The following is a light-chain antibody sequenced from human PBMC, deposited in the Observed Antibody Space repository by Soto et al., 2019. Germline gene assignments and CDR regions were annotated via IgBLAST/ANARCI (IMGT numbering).Light chain of an antibody. J-gene: IGKJ5*01. CDR3: QQYNNWPLT. CDR1: QSVSSN. V-gene: IGKV3-15*01. CDR2: GAS. Sequence: EIVMTQSPATLSVSPGERATLSCRASQSVSSNLAWYQQKSGQAPRLLIYGASTRATGIPARFSGSGSGTECTLTISSLQSEDFAVYYCQQYNNWPLTFGQGTRLEI.